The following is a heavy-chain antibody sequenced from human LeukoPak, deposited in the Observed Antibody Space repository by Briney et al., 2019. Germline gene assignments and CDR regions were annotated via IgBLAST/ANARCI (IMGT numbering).Heavy chain of an antibody. CDR2: INWSGSNT. CDR3: ARESYYYGSGSYSPGWNWFDP. CDR1: GFTFDDYG. V-gene: IGHV3-20*04. J-gene: IGHJ5*02. D-gene: IGHD3-10*01. Sequence: GGSLRLSCAVSGFTFDDYGMSWVRQAPGKGLEWVSGINWSGSNTGYADSVKGRFTISRDNAKNTLYLQMNSLRAEDTAVYYCARESYYYGSGSYSPGWNWFDPWGQGTLVTVSS.